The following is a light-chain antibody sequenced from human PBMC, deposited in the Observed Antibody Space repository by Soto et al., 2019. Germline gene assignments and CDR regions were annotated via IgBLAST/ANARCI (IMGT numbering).Light chain of an antibody. CDR3: SSYKWSGTGL. CDR1: SRDVGGYNY. J-gene: IGLJ2*01. CDR2: DVN. V-gene: IGLV2-14*01. Sequence: QSALTQPASVSGSPGQSITISCTGTSRDVGGYNYVSWYQQHPGKAPKLLIYDVNNRPSGVSDRFSGSKSGNTASLTISGLQAEDEADYYCSSYKWSGTGLFGGGTKLTVL.